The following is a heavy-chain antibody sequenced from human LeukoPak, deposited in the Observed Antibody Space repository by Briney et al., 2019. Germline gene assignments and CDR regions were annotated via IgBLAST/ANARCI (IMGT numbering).Heavy chain of an antibody. J-gene: IGHJ3*02. CDR2: IRYDGSNK. V-gene: IGHV3-30*02. D-gene: IGHD4-23*01. Sequence: PGGSLRLSCAASGFTFSSYGMHWVRQAPGKGLEWVAFIRYDGSNKYYADSVKGRFTISRDNSKNTLYLQMNSLRAEDTAVYYCAKDRTTVVTPDAFDIWGQGTMVTVSS. CDR1: GFTFSSYG. CDR3: AKDRTTVVTPDAFDI.